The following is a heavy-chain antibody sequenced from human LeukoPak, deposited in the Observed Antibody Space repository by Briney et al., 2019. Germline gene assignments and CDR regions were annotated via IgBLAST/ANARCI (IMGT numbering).Heavy chain of an antibody. V-gene: IGHV4-59*01. CDR1: GGSISNYY. CDR3: ARDLRRGYSYGSLGY. J-gene: IGHJ4*02. CDR2: VYYSGST. Sequence: SETLSLTCTVSGGSISNYYWSWIRQPPGKGLEWIGYVYYSGSTNYNPSLRSRVTISLDTSKNQFSLKLTSVTTADTAVYYCARDLRRGYSYGSLGYWGQGTLVTVSS. D-gene: IGHD5-18*01.